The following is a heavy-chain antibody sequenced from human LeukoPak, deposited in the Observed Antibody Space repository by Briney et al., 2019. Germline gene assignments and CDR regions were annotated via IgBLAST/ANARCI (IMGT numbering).Heavy chain of an antibody. CDR1: GGSISSSSYS. D-gene: IGHD1-26*01. Sequence: SETLSLTCAVSGGSISSSSYSWGWLRQPPGKGLEWIGSIYYSGSTYYNPSLKSRVTISVDTSKNQFSLKLSSVTAADTAVYYCATKAPSESYQTFDYWGQGTLVTVSS. CDR3: ATKAPSESYQTFDY. CDR2: IYYSGST. J-gene: IGHJ4*02. V-gene: IGHV4-39*01.